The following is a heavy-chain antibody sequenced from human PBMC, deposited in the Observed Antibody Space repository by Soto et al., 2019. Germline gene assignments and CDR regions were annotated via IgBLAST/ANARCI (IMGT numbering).Heavy chain of an antibody. V-gene: IGHV4-34*01. CDR3: AEGGYYDSSGSWDY. D-gene: IGHD3-22*01. CDR1: GGSFSGYY. J-gene: IGHJ4*02. CDR2: INHSGST. Sequence: PSETLSLTCAVYGGSFSGYYWSWIRQPPGKGLEWIGEINHSGSTNYNPSLKSRVTISVDTSKNQFSLKLSSVTAADTAVYYCAEGGYYDSSGSWDYWGQGTLGTVPQ.